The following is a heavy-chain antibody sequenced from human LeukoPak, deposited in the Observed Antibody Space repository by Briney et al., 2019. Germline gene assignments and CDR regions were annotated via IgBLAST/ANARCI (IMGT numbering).Heavy chain of an antibody. CDR1: GFTFSSYG. J-gene: IGHJ6*02. V-gene: IGHV3-33*01. CDR3: ARSTYYDFWSGYPCGMDV. Sequence: GGSLRLSCAASGFTFSSYGMHWVRQAPGKGLEWVAVIWYDGSNKYYADSVKGRFTISRDNSKNTLYPQMNSLRAEDTAVYYCARSTYYDFWSGYPCGMDVWGQGTTVTVSS. CDR2: IWYDGSNK. D-gene: IGHD3-3*01.